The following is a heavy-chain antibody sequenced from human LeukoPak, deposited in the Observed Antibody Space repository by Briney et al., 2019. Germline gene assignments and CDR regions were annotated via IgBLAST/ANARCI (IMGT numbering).Heavy chain of an antibody. CDR2: ISISSSNI. Sequence: PGGSLRLSCAASGFTFSSYGMHWVRQAPGKGLEWVSYISISSSNIYYADSVKGRFTISRDNAKNSLYLQMNSLRVEDTAVYYCARGPPLFDPWGQGTLVTVSS. J-gene: IGHJ5*02. CDR3: ARGPPLFDP. CDR1: GFTFSSYG. V-gene: IGHV3-48*01.